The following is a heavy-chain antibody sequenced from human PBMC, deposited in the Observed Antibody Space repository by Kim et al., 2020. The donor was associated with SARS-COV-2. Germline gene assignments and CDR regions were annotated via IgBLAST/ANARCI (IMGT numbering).Heavy chain of an antibody. CDR1: GGTFSSYA. J-gene: IGHJ6*03. Sequence: SVKVSCKASGGTFSSYAISWVRQAPVQGLEWMGGIIPIFGTANYAQKFQGRVTITADESTSTAYMELSSLRSEDTAVYYCARGGVNGDYHYYYYYMDVWGKGTTVTVSS. D-gene: IGHD4-17*01. CDR2: IIPIFGTA. CDR3: ARGGVNGDYHYYYYYMDV. V-gene: IGHV1-69*13.